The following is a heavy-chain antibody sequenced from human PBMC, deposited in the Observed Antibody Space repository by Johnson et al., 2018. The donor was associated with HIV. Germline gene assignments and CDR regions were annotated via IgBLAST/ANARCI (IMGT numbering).Heavy chain of an antibody. J-gene: IGHJ3*02. V-gene: IGHV3-15*05. CDR1: AFTFSNAW. CDR2: IKSKADGGTA. Sequence: EVQVLESGGGLVKPGGSLRLSCEASAFTFSNAWMSWVRQAPGKGLEWVGRIKSKADGGTAVYAAPVKDRFTISRDDSKNTLYLQMNSLKIEDTAVYYCARDKGEYYDAFDIWGQGTMVTVSS. D-gene: IGHD1-26*01. CDR3: ARDKGEYYDAFDI.